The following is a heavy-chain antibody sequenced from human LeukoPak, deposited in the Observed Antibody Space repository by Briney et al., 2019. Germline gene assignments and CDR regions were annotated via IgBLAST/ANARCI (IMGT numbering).Heavy chain of an antibody. D-gene: IGHD3-10*01. Sequence: GGSLRLSCAASGFTFSSDWMSWVRQAPGKGLEWVANIKQDGSEKYYVDSVKGRFTISRDNAKNSLYLQMNSLRAEDTAVYYCASSWFGELLRWGQGTLVTVSS. CDR2: IKQDGSEK. CDR3: ASSWFGELLR. V-gene: IGHV3-7*03. CDR1: GFTFSSDW. J-gene: IGHJ4*02.